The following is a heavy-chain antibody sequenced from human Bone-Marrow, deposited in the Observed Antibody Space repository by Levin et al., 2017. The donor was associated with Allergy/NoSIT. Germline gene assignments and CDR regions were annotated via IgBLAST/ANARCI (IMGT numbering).Heavy chain of an antibody. Sequence: GESLKISCKAFGYNLTGNYMHWVRQAPGQGLDYMGWINPNNGATNYAQKFQARVIITRDTSINTAYMELSGLTSDDTAVYYCARFGRASAKVEVWGQGTTVTVSS. CDR2: INPNNGAT. CDR3: ARFGRASAKVEV. CDR1: GYNLTGNY. J-gene: IGHJ6*02. V-gene: IGHV1-2*02. D-gene: IGHD3-10*01.